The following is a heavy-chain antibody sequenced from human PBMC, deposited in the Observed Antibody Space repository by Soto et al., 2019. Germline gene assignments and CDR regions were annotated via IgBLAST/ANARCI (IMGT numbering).Heavy chain of an antibody. V-gene: IGHV3-30*03. CDR3: ATSDTVMCSFDH. D-gene: IGHD5-18*01. CDR1: AFTVSSFG. Sequence: SLIRPWAASAFTVSSFGIHWVRQSPDKGLEWVAVISYDGSNKYYLESVNGPFTISRENSKNTLYLQMNSLRTEYTHVYYCATSDTVMCSFDHWGQGTLVAASP. CDR2: ISYDGSNK. J-gene: IGHJ5*01.